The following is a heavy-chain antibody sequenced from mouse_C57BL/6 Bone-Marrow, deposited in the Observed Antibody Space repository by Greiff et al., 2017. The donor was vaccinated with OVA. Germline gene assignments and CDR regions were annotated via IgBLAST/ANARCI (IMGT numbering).Heavy chain of an antibody. CDR2: ISDGGSYT. CDR3: ARPVGTDYYAMDY. CDR1: GFTFSSYA. D-gene: IGHD3-1*01. J-gene: IGHJ4*01. V-gene: IGHV5-4*03. Sequence: EVMLVESGGGLVKPGGSLKLSCAASGFTFSSYAMSWVRQTPEKRLEWVATISDGGSYTYYPDNVKGRFTISRDNAKNNLYLQMTSLRSEDTAMYYCARPVGTDYYAMDYWGQGTSVTVSS.